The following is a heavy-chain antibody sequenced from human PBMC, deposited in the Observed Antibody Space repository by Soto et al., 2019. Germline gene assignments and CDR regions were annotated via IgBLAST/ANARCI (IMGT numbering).Heavy chain of an antibody. J-gene: IGHJ5*02. CDR3: ARYTPYCGGDCYGWFDP. CDR1: GYTFTSYG. Sequence: ASVKVSCKASGYTFTSYGISWVRQAPGQGLEWMGWISAYNGNTNYAQKLQGRVTMTTDTSTSTAYMELRSLRSDDTAVYYCARYTPYCGGDCYGWFDPWGQGTPVTVSS. CDR2: ISAYNGNT. V-gene: IGHV1-18*01. D-gene: IGHD2-21*02.